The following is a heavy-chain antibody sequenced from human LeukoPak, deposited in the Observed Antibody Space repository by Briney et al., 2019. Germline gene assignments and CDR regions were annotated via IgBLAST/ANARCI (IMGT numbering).Heavy chain of an antibody. D-gene: IGHD6-6*01. CDR2: INHSGST. CDR3: ARGSRSMFSSFHTPHYGMDV. CDR1: GGSFSGYY. J-gene: IGHJ6*02. Sequence: SETLSLTCAVYGGSFSGYYWSWIRQPPGKGLEWIGEINHSGSTNYNPSLKSRVTISVDTSKNQFSLKLSSVTAADTAVYYCARGSRSMFSSFHTPHYGMDVWGQGTTVTVSS. V-gene: IGHV4-34*01.